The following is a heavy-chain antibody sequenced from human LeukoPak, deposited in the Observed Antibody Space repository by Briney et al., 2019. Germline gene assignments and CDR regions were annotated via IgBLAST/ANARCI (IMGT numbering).Heavy chain of an antibody. J-gene: IGHJ4*02. CDR2: IYWDDDK. V-gene: IGHV2-5*02. CDR3: ARLLDGYDY. D-gene: IGHD5-24*01. Sequence: SGPTLVEPTQTLTLTCTFSGFSLTTSGVGVVWIRQPPGKALEWLALIYWDDDKRYSPSLRSRLSIAKDTSKNVVVLRMTNMDPVDTATYYCARLLDGYDYWGQGALVTVSS. CDR1: GFSLTTSGVG.